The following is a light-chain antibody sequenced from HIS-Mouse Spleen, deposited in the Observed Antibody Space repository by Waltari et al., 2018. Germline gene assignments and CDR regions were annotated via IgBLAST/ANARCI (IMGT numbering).Light chain of an antibody. CDR2: EGS. Sequence: QSALTQPASVSGSPGQSITISCTGTSSDVGIYNLFSWYQQHPGKATKLMIYEGSKRPSGVSNRFSGSKSGNTASLTISGLQAEDEADYYCCSYAGSSTWVFGGGTKLTVL. CDR1: SSDVGIYNL. V-gene: IGLV2-23*01. CDR3: CSYAGSSTWV. J-gene: IGLJ3*02.